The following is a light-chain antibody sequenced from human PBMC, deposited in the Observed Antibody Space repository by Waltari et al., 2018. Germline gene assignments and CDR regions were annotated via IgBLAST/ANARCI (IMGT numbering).Light chain of an antibody. CDR3: SSYIGSSTLEL. CDR2: DVS. Sequence: QSALTQPASVSGSPGQSITISCTGTSSDVGGYKYVSWYQQHPGKAPKLIIFDVSDRPSGVSNRFSGSKSGNTASLTISGLQAEDEADYYCSSYIGSSTLELFGGGTSLTVL. CDR1: SSDVGGYKY. J-gene: IGLJ2*01. V-gene: IGLV2-14*03.